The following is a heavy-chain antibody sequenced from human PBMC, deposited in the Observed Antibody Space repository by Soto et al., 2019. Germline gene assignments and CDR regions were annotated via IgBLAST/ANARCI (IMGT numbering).Heavy chain of an antibody. CDR3: ARAPRKLAAFDI. CDR1: GYTFTGYY. Sequence: ASVKVSCKASGYTFTGYYMHWVRQAPGQGLEWMGWINPNSGSTNYAQKFQGRVTMTTDTSTSTAYMELRSLRSDDTAVYYCARAPRKLAAFDIWGQGTMVTVSS. CDR2: INPNSGST. V-gene: IGHV1-2*02. J-gene: IGHJ3*02.